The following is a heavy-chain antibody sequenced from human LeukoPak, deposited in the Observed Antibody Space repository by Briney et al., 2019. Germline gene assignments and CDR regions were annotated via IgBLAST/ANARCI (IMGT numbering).Heavy chain of an antibody. Sequence: SETLSLTCTVSGGSISSSSYYWGWIRQPPGKGLEWIGRIYYSGSTYYNPSLKSRVTISLYTSKNQFSLKLSSVTAADTAVYYCARHIYYQYDYVWGPYRPMYYFDSWGQGTLVTVSS. CDR3: ARHIYYQYDYVWGPYRPMYYFDS. CDR2: IYYSGST. CDR1: GGSISSSSYY. D-gene: IGHD3-16*02. J-gene: IGHJ4*02. V-gene: IGHV4-39*01.